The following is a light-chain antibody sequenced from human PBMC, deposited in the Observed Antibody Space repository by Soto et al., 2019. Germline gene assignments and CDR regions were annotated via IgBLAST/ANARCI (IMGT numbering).Light chain of an antibody. J-gene: IGKJ4*01. CDR2: DAS. CDR3: QKYNGAPLT. CDR1: QGISIY. V-gene: IGKV1-27*01. Sequence: DIQMTQSPSSLSASVGDRVTITCRASQGISIYLAWYLQKPGKVPKLLIYDASTLQSGVPSRFSGSGSGTDFTLTISSLQPEDVATYYCQKYNGAPLTFGGGTKVEIK.